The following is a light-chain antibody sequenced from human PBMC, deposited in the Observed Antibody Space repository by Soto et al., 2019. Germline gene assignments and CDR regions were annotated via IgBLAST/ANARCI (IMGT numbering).Light chain of an antibody. V-gene: IGKV3-20*01. CDR1: QSVSSSY. CDR2: GTS. J-gene: IGKJ1*01. Sequence: ETVLTQSPGTLSLSPGERATLSCRASQSVSSSYLAWYQQKPGQAPRLLMYGTSSRATGVPDRFSGSASETDFTLSISSLVPEDFAVYYCQQYNNWPETFGQGTKVDIK. CDR3: QQYNNWPET.